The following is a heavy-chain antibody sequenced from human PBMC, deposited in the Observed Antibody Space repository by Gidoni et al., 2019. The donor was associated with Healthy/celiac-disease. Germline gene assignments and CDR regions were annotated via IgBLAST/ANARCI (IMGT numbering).Heavy chain of an antibody. V-gene: IGHV5-51*01. Sequence: EVQLVQSGAEVKKPGESLTISCKGSGYSFTSYWIGCVRQMPGKCLEWMGIIYPGDSDTKYSPSFQGQVTISADKSISTAYLQWSSLKASDTAMYYCARRDYDFWSGSYWYFDLWGRGTLVTVSS. D-gene: IGHD3-3*01. CDR1: GYSFTSYW. CDR3: ARRDYDFWSGSYWYFDL. CDR2: IYPGDSDT. J-gene: IGHJ2*01.